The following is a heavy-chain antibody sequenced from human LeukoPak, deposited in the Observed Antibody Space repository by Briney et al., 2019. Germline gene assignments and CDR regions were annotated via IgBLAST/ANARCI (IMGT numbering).Heavy chain of an antibody. CDR3: ARGVRRQLVLHYYYYMDV. Sequence: GASVKVSCKASGYTFTSYDINWVRQATGQGLERMGWMNPNSGNTGHAQKFQGRVTMTRNTSISTAYMELSSLRSEDTAVYYCARGVRRQLVLHYYYYMDVWGKGTTVTVSS. J-gene: IGHJ6*03. D-gene: IGHD6-6*01. CDR1: GYTFTSYD. CDR2: MNPNSGNT. V-gene: IGHV1-8*01.